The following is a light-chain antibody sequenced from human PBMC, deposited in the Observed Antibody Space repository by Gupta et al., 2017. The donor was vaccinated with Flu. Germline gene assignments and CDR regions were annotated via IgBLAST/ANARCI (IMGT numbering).Light chain of an antibody. CDR3: MQGAHWPWA. J-gene: IGKJ1*01. CDR1: QGLVYSDGNTY. CDR2: QVS. Sequence: DVVMTQSPLSLHVTLGQPASISCRSSQGLVYSDGNTYLHWFQQRPVQSPRRLLYQVSYRDSGVPDRFSGSGSGTDFTLKISRVEAEDVGIYFCMQGAHWPWAFGQGTTVEIK. V-gene: IGKV2-30*01.